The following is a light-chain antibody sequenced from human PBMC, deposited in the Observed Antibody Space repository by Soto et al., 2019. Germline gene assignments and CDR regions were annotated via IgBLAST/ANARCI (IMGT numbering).Light chain of an antibody. J-gene: IGKJ2*01. CDR1: QSVNLN. CDR2: GAY. Sequence: EIMMTQSPGTLSVSPGDGATLSCTASQSVNLNLAWYQQKPGQPPRLLLYGAYTRAAGIPVRFRLSGSGTGFALTVSSLQSEDSAVYYCEQYCRSPLYTGGQGTKLEIK. V-gene: IGKV3-15*01. CDR3: EQYCRSPLYT.